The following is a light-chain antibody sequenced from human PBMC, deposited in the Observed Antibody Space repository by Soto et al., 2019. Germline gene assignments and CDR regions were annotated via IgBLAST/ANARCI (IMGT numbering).Light chain of an antibody. V-gene: IGKV2-28*01. CDR1: QSLLHSNGYNY. J-gene: IGKJ2*01. Sequence: DIVMTQSPLSLPVIPGEPASISCRSSQSLLHSNGYNYLDWYLQKPGQSPQFLIYLGSNRASGVPDRFSGSGSGTDFTLKISRVEAEDVGVYYCMQALQTPYTFGQGTRLEIK. CDR3: MQALQTPYT. CDR2: LGS.